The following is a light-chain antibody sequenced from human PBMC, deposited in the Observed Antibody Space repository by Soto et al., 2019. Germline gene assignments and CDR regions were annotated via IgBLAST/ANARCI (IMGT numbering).Light chain of an antibody. Sequence: EIVMTQSTATLSVSPGERATLSCRASQSVSRNLAWYQQKPGQAPRLLIYGASTRATGIPARFSGSGSGTEFTLTISSLQSEDFAVYYCQQYNNWSQTFCQGTKVEIK. CDR2: GAS. CDR1: QSVSRN. J-gene: IGKJ1*01. CDR3: QQYNNWSQT. V-gene: IGKV3-15*01.